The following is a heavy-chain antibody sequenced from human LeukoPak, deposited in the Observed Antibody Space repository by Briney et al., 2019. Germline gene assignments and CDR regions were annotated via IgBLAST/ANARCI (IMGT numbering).Heavy chain of an antibody. J-gene: IGHJ4*02. V-gene: IGHV5-51*01. CDR1: GYSSTSYW. D-gene: IGHD3-3*01. Sequence: GESLKISSKGSGYSSTSYWIGWVRQMPGKGLEWMGIIYPCDSETRYSPSFQGQVTIPADKSITNAYLQWGSLKAWDTAMYYCARRSRFRFLEWLPDYWGQGTLVTVSS. CDR3: ARRSRFRFLEWLPDY. CDR2: IYPCDSET.